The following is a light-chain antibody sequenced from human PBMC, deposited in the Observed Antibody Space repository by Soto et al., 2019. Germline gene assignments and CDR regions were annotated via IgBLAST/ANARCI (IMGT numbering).Light chain of an antibody. CDR1: QTVSSTD. V-gene: IGKV3-20*01. CDR3: HQYGSSPPT. J-gene: IGKJ4*01. Sequence: VLTVSPGTLSLSPGERASLSFVASQTVSSTDLGWYQQKPGQAPRLLISAASRRVTGVPDRFSGSGSGTDFTLTISRLEPEDFAVYRFHQYGSSPPTFGGATKVDI. CDR2: AAS.